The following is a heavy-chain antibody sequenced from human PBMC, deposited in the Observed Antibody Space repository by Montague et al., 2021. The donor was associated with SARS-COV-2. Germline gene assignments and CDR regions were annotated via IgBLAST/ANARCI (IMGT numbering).Heavy chain of an antibody. CDR3: ARLGDGIVPSPILGLGPYYSFYYMDV. CDR1: GGSFSTYS. D-gene: IGHD2-2*02. V-gene: IGHV4-34*01. Sequence: SETLSLTCAVHGGSFSTYSWNWIRQPPGEGLEWIGEIHHGGSTNYNPSLKSRVTISADTSKNQFSLKLTSVAAADTAIYYCARLGDGIVPSPILGLGPYYSFYYMDVWGKGTTVTVSS. CDR2: IHHGGST. J-gene: IGHJ6*03.